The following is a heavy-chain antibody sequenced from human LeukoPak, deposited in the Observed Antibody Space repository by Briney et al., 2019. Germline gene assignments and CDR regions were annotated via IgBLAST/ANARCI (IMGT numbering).Heavy chain of an antibody. J-gene: IGHJ4*02. CDR3: ASRLSFTDGY. V-gene: IGHV3-21*01. Sequence: GGSLRLSCAASGFTFSSYSMNWVRQAPGKGLEWVSSLSGSSSYIYYADSLKGRFTISRDNAKNSLYLQMNSLRADDTAVYYCASRLSFTDGYWGQGTLVTVSS. CDR1: GFTFSSYS. CDR2: LSGSSSYI. D-gene: IGHD2-8*01.